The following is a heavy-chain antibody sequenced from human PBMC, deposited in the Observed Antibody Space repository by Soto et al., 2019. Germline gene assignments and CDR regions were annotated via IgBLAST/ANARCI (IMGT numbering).Heavy chain of an antibody. CDR3: AKDHPIRGVIIGMVYYYYGMDV. V-gene: IGHV3-30*18. Sequence: GGSLRLSCAASGFTFSSYGMHWVRQAPGKGLEWVAVISYDGSNKYYADSVKGRFTISRDNSKNTLYLQMNSLRAEDTAVYYCAKDHPIRGVIIGMVYYYYGMDVWGQGTTVTVSS. CDR2: ISYDGSNK. CDR1: GFTFSSYG. D-gene: IGHD3-10*01. J-gene: IGHJ6*02.